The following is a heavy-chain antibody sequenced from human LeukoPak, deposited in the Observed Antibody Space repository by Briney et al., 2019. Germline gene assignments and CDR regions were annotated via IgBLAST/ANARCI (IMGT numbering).Heavy chain of an antibody. CDR1: GYTFTNYY. J-gene: IGHJ4*02. V-gene: IGHV1-2*02. CDR3: ASVYSGHDLSQLDY. D-gene: IGHD5-12*01. CDR2: INPNSGAT. Sequence: ASVTLSCTASGYTFTNYYVHWVRQAPGQGQEWMGWINPNSGATNYARNFQGRVTMTRVTSISTAYMELSRLRSDDTAVYYCASVYSGHDLSQLDYWGQGTLVTVTS.